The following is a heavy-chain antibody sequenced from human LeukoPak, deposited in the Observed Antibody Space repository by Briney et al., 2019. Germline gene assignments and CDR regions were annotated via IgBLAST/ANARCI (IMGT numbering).Heavy chain of an antibody. CDR1: GGTFSSYA. V-gene: IGHV1-46*01. D-gene: IGHD6-19*01. CDR3: ARSLGIAVAGTGDY. CDR2: INPSGGST. J-gene: IGHJ4*02. Sequence: ASVKVSCKASGGTFSSYAISWVRQAPGQGLEWMGIINPSGGSTSYAQKFQGRVTMTRDTSTSTVYMELSSLRSEDTAVYYCARSLGIAVAGTGDYWGQGTLVTVSS.